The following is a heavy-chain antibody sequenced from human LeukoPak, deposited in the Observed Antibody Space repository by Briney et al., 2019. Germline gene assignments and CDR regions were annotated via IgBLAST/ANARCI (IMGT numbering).Heavy chain of an antibody. J-gene: IGHJ4*02. CDR2: ISGSGGST. CDR3: ANSAIYGDLRSLDY. Sequence: GGSLRLSCAASGFTFSRYAMNWVRQAPGKGLEWASAISGSGGSTYYADSVQGRFTISRDNSKNTLYLQMNSLRAEDTAVYYCANSAIYGDLRSLDYWGQGTLVTVSS. V-gene: IGHV3-23*01. D-gene: IGHD4-17*01. CDR1: GFTFSRYA.